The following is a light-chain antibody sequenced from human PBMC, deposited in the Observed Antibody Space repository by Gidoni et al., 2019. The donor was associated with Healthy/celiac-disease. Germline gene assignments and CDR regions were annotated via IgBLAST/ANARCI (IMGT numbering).Light chain of an antibody. CDR3: QQYGSSPRT. CDR2: GAS. V-gene: IGKV3-20*01. J-gene: IGKJ1*01. CDR1: QSVSSSY. Sequence: EIVLTQSPGTLSWSPGERATLSCRASQSVSSSYLAWYQQKPGQAPRLLIYGASSRATGIPDRFSGSGSGTYFTLTFRRLEPEDFSVYYCQQYGSSPRTFGQGTKVEIK.